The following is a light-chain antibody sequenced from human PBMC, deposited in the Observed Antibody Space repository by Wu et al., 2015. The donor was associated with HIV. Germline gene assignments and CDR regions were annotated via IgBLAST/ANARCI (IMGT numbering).Light chain of an antibody. CDR3: QQRTTWPLT. CDR2: DAS. CDR1: QSVGKY. V-gene: IGKV3-11*01. J-gene: IGKJ5*01. Sequence: EIVLTQSPATLSLSPGERATLSCRASQSVGKYLAWYQQKPGQAPRLLIYDASTRATAIPARFTGSGSGTDFSLTISSLESEDFAVYYCQQRTTWPLTFGQGTRLEIK.